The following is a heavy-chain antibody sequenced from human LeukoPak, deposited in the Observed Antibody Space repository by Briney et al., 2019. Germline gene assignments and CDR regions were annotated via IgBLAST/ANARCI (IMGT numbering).Heavy chain of an antibody. J-gene: IGHJ5*02. V-gene: IGHV4-4*02. CDR3: ARVPPRMITFGGVIARGWFDP. CDR1: GGSISSSNW. CDR2: IYHSGST. Sequence: SETLTLTCAVSGGSISSSNWWSWVRQPPGKGLEWIGEIYHSGSTNYNPSLKSRVTISVDKSKNQFSLKLSSVTAAGTAVYYCARVPPRMITFGGVIARGWFDPWGQGTLVTVSS. D-gene: IGHD3-16*02.